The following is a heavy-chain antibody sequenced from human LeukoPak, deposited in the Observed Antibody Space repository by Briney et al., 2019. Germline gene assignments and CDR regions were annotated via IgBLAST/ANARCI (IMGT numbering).Heavy chain of an antibody. CDR3: ARAGGACSSSSCRSSSYYYMNV. CDR1: GFTFSSYA. J-gene: IGHJ6*03. D-gene: IGHD2-2*01. Sequence: GRSLRLSCAASGFTFSSYAMTWVRQAPGKGLEWVAVISFDGGNKYYADSVKGRFTISRDNSKNTLYLQMNSLRAEDTAVYYCARAGGACSSSSCRSSSYYYMNVWGKGTTVTVSS. CDR2: ISFDGGNK. V-gene: IGHV3-30*01.